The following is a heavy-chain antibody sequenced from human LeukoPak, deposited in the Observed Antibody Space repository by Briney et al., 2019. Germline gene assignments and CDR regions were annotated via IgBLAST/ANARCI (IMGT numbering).Heavy chain of an antibody. CDR2: IYYSGST. D-gene: IGHD3-22*01. V-gene: IGHV4-59*01. CDR3: ARVLPRGYYDSSGLDAFDI. Sequence: SETLSLTCTVSGGSISSYYWSWIRQPPGKGLEWIGYIYYSGSTNYNPSLKSRVTISVDTSKNQFSLKLSSVTAADTAVYYCARVLPRGYYDSSGLDAFDIWGQGTMVTVSS. J-gene: IGHJ3*02. CDR1: GGSISSYY.